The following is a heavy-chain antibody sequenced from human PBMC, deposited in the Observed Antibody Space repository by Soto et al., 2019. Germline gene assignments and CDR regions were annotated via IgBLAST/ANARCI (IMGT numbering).Heavy chain of an antibody. D-gene: IGHD3-10*01. CDR3: ARGWGFGLDP. CDR1: GGSFSGPN. V-gene: IGHV4-34*01. Sequence: QVQLQQWGAGLLKPSETLSLACAVYGGSFSGPNWSCIRQPPGKGLEWIGEINHSGSTNYNPYLKSRVPISKDMSKKQYSLKLSSVTAADTAVYYCARGWGFGLDPWGQGILVTVAS. CDR2: INHSGST. J-gene: IGHJ5*02.